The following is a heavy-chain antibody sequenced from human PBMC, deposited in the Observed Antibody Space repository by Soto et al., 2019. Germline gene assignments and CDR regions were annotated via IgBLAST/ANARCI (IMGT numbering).Heavy chain of an antibody. CDR3: TTDNGKGAGWFDP. V-gene: IGHV3-15*01. Sequence: GGSLRLSCAASGFTFSNAWMSWVRQAPGKGLEWVGRIKSKTDGGTTDYAAPVKDCFTISKDDSKNTLYLQMNSLKTEDTAVYYCTTDNGKGAGWFDPWGQGTLVTVSS. D-gene: IGHD2-8*01. J-gene: IGHJ5*02. CDR2: IKSKTDGGTT. CDR1: GFTFSNAW.